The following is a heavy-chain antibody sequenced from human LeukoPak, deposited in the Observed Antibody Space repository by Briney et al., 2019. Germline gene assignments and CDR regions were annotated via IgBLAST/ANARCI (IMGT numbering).Heavy chain of an antibody. CDR1: GFTFSSYW. V-gene: IGHV3-74*01. Sequence: GGSLRLSCASSGFTFSSYWMDWVRQAPGKGLVWVSRINRDGSSTSYADSVKGRFTISRDNAKNTVYLQMNSLRAEDTAVYYCARDHLGATSAFDIWGQGTMVTVSS. D-gene: IGHD1-26*01. CDR3: ARDHLGATSAFDI. J-gene: IGHJ3*02. CDR2: INRDGSST.